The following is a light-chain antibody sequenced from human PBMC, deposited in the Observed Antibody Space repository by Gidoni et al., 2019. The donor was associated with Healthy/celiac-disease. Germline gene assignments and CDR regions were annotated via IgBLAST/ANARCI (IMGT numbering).Light chain of an antibody. CDR2: LGS. CDR1: QSLLHSDGYNY. Sequence: DIVMTQSPLSLPVTPGEPASISCKSSQSLLHSDGYNYLDWYLQKPGQSPQLLIYLGSNRASGVPDRFSGSGSGTDFTLKIRRVEAEDVGVYHCMQALQTPRTFGQGTKVEIK. J-gene: IGKJ1*01. CDR3: MQALQTPRT. V-gene: IGKV2-28*01.